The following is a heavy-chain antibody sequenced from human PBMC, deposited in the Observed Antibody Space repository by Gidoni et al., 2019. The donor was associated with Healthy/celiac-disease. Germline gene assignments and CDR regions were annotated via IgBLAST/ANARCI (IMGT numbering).Heavy chain of an antibody. J-gene: IGHJ4*02. CDR1: GYTFTSSG. CDR3: ARANYYYDRSGHTQGDY. V-gene: IGHV1-18*01. CDR2: ISAYNGTT. Sequence: QVQLVQSGAEVKKTGASVKVDCKASGYTFTSSGISWVRQAPGQGLEWMGWISAYNGTTTYAQTLQCRVTLTTDTSTSTAYLELRSLRSDDTAVYYCARANYYYDRSGHTQGDYWGQGTLVTVSS. D-gene: IGHD3-22*01.